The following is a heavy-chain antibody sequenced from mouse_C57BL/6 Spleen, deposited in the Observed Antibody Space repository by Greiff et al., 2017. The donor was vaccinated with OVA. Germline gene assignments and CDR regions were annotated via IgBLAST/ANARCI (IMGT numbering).Heavy chain of an antibody. CDR3: ARNSNYYGSTYYYAMDY. CDR1: GFSLTSYG. V-gene: IGHV2-2*01. CDR2: IWSGGST. D-gene: IGHD1-1*01. J-gene: IGHJ4*01. Sequence: QVQLVESGPGLVQPSQSLSITCTVSGFSLTSYGVHWVRQSPGKGLEWLGVIWSGGSTDYNAAFISRLSISKDNSKSQVFFKMNSLQADDTAIYYCARNSNYYGSTYYYAMDYWGQGTSVTVSS.